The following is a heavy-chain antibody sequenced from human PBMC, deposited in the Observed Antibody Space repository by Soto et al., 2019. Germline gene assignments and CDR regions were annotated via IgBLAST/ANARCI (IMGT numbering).Heavy chain of an antibody. CDR1: GYTFTSYG. Sequence: QGQLVQSGAEVKKPGASVKVSCKASGYTFTSYGISWVRQAPGQGLEWMGWISAKKGNTKYAQKFQGRVTMTTDTSTSTAYMELRSLRSDDTAVYYCAREILSPDFYFHGMDVWGQGTTVTDSS. V-gene: IGHV1-18*04. D-gene: IGHD2-15*01. CDR2: ISAKKGNT. CDR3: AREILSPDFYFHGMDV. J-gene: IGHJ6*02.